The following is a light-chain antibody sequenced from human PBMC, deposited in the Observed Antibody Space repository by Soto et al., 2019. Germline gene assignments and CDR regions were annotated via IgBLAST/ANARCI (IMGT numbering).Light chain of an antibody. J-gene: IGLJ1*01. CDR2: EVS. CDR1: SSDVGGYNY. V-gene: IGLV2-11*01. CDR3: CSYAGSPYV. Sequence: QSALTQPRSVSGSPGQSVTISCTGTSSDVGGYNYVSWYQQYPGKAPKLMIYEVSKRPSRVPDRFSGSKFGNTASLTISGVQAEDEADCYCCSYAGSPYVFGTGTKVTVL.